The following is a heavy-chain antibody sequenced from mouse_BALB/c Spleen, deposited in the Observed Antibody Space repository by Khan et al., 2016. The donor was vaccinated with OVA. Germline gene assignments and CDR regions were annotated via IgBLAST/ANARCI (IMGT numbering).Heavy chain of an antibody. J-gene: IGHJ3*01. CDR3: TIHGYVAWFTY. D-gene: IGHD2-2*01. Sequence: EVQLQESGPELMKPGASVRISCKASGYSFTTYYIHWLMQSHGKSLEWIGYIDPFSGITTYTQNFKGKATFTVDKSSSTAYLHLSNLTSEDSAVSGCTIHGYVAWFTYWGQGTLVTVSA. CDR1: GYSFTTYY. V-gene: IGHV1S135*01. CDR2: IDPFSGIT.